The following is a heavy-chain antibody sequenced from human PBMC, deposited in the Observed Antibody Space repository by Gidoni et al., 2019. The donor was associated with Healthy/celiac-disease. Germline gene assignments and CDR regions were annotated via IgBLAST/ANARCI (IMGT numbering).Heavy chain of an antibody. CDR2: IYTSGST. Sequence: QVQLQESGPGLAKPSQTLALTCTVSGGSSSSGRSYWRWIRQLAGKGLEWIGRIYTSGSTNYNPSLKSRVTISVDTSKNQFSLKLSSVTAADTAVYYCARDVESVAPNRFSAWDYYYYYLDVWGKGTTVTVSS. V-gene: IGHV4-61*02. CDR3: ARDVESVAPNRFSAWDYYYYYLDV. J-gene: IGHJ6*03. D-gene: IGHD2-15*01. CDR1: GGSSSSGRSY.